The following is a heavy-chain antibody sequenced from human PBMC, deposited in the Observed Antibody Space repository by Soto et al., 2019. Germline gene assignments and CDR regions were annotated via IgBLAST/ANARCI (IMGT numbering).Heavy chain of an antibody. J-gene: IGHJ6*02. CDR2: IVVGSGNT. D-gene: IGHD3-22*01. CDR3: AAADLDYYDSSGYFNYYYYGMDV. V-gene: IGHV1-58*01. CDR1: GFTFTSSA. Sequence: ASVKVSCKASGFTFTSSAVQWVRQARGQRLEWIGWIVVGSGNTNYAQKFQERVTITRDMSTSTAYMELSSLRSEDTAVYYCAAADLDYYDSSGYFNYYYYGMDVWGQGTTVTVSS.